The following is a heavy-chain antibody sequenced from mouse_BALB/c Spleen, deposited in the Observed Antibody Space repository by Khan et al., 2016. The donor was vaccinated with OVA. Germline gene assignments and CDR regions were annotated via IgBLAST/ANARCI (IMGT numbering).Heavy chain of an antibody. Sequence: QVQLKESGPGLVQPSQSLSITCTASGFSLTSYGVHWVRQSPGKGLEWLGVIWSGGSTDYNEAFISRLSISKDNSKSQVFFKMNSLQGNDTAIYYCARNYDYGEGLAYWGQGTLVTVSA. CDR2: IWSGGST. J-gene: IGHJ3*01. D-gene: IGHD2-4*01. V-gene: IGHV2-2*02. CDR3: ARNYDYGEGLAY. CDR1: GFSLTSYG.